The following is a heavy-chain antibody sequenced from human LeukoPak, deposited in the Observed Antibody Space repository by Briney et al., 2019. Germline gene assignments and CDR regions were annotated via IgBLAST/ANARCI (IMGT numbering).Heavy chain of an antibody. D-gene: IGHD2-15*01. J-gene: IGHJ4*02. V-gene: IGHV3-30*02. CDR2: IPYDGSNK. CDR3: AKFTLVVAANVFDY. CDR1: GFPFSSYG. Sequence: PGGSLRLSCAASGFPFSSYGMHWVRQAPGKGLEWVAFIPYDGSNKYYADSVKGRFTISRDNSKNTLYLQMNSLRAEDTAVYYCAKFTLVVAANVFDYWGQGTLVTVSS.